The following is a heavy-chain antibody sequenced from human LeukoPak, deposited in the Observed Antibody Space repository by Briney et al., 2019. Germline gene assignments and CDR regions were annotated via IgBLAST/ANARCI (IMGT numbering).Heavy chain of an antibody. CDR1: GGSISSYY. J-gene: IGHJ4*02. CDR2: IYYSGST. Sequence: SETLSLTCTVSGGSISSYYWSWIRQPPGKGLEWIGYIYYSGSTNYNPSLKSRVTISVDTSKNQFSLKLSSVTAADTAVYYCARHAFDWLPSVDYWGQGTLVTVSS. D-gene: IGHD3-9*01. CDR3: ARHAFDWLPSVDY. V-gene: IGHV4-59*08.